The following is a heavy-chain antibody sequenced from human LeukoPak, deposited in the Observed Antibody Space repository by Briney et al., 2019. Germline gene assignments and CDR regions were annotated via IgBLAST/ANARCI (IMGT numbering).Heavy chain of an antibody. CDR2: INHSGST. Sequence: SETLSLTCVVYGGSFSGYYWSWIRQPPGKGLEWIGEINHSGSTNYNPSLKSRVTISVDTSKNQFSLKLSSVTAADAAVYYCARRQWLTNYYYYMDVWGKGTTVTVSS. J-gene: IGHJ6*03. CDR3: ARRQWLTNYYYYMDV. V-gene: IGHV4-34*01. CDR1: GGSFSGYY. D-gene: IGHD6-19*01.